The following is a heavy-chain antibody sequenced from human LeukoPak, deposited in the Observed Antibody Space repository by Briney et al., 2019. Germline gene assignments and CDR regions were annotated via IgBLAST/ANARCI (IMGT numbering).Heavy chain of an antibody. CDR2: VYYTEST. Sequence: PSETLSLTFSVSGVSISSYYWSWVPQPPGKGLEWVGFVYYTESTYYRPSLKSHVTISVDTSKNQFSLKLRSVTAEDTAMYYCARISSSNWYNERGAFDVWGQGTMVTVSS. D-gene: IGHD6-13*01. CDR1: GVSISSYY. J-gene: IGHJ3*01. CDR3: ARISSSNWYNERGAFDV. V-gene: IGHV4-59*01.